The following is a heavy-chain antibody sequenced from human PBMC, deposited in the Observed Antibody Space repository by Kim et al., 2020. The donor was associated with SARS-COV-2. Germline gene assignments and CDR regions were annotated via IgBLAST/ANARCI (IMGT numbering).Heavy chain of an antibody. J-gene: IGHJ2*01. CDR1: GGSISSYY. D-gene: IGHD6-19*01. CDR3: ARGAEGYSSTWYFDL. V-gene: IGHV4-59*13. CDR2: IYYSGST. Sequence: SETLSLTCTVSGGSISSYYWSWIRQPPGKGLEWIGYIYYSGSTNYNPSLKSRVTISVDTSKNQFSLKLSSVTAADTAVYYCARGAEGYSSTWYFDLWGRGTLVTVSS.